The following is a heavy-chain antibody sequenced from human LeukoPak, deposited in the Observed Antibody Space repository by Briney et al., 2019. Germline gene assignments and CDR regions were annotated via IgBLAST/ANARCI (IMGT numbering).Heavy chain of an antibody. Sequence: GRSLRLSCAASGFTFSSYGMHWVRQAPGKGLEWVAVIWYDGSNKYYADSVKGRFTISRDNSKNTLYLQMNSLRAEDTAVYYCARETRAVAGTRCAAFDIWGQGTMVTVSS. CDR2: IWYDGSNK. D-gene: IGHD6-19*01. CDR3: ARETRAVAGTRCAAFDI. CDR1: GFTFSSYG. V-gene: IGHV3-33*01. J-gene: IGHJ3*02.